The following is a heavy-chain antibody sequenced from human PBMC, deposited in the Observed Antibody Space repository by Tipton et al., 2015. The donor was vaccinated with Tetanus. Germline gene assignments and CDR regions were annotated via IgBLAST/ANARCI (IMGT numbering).Heavy chain of an antibody. Sequence: TLSLTCTVSGGSLSTFYWNWIRQPAGKGLEWIGRIYSSGSTNYNPSLKSRVPMSIDTSKNQFSLGLTSVTAADTAVYYCARDFRERSGTYFSYYYTMDVWGQGTTVTVSS. CDR2: IYSSGST. D-gene: IGHD1-26*01. J-gene: IGHJ6*02. CDR1: GGSLSTFY. CDR3: ARDFRERSGTYFSYYYTMDV. V-gene: IGHV4-4*07.